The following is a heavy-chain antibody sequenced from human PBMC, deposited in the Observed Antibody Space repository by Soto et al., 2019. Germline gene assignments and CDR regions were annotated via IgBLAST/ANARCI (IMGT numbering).Heavy chain of an antibody. V-gene: IGHV4-39*01. Sequence: SETLSLTCTVSGGSISSSSYYWGWIRQPPGKGLEWIGSIYYSGSTYYNPSPKSRVTISVDTSKNQFSLKLSSVTAADTAVYYCARHGEAAAGYYYYGMDVWGQGTTVTVSS. D-gene: IGHD6-13*01. CDR3: ARHGEAAAGYYYYGMDV. J-gene: IGHJ6*02. CDR2: IYYSGST. CDR1: GGSISSSSYY.